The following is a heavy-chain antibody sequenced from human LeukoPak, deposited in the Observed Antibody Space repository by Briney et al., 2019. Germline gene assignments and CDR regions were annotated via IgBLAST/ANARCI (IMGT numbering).Heavy chain of an antibody. Sequence: GGSLRLSCAASGFTFDDYAMHWVRQAPGKGLEWVSGISWNSGSIGYADSVKGRFTISRDNAKNSLYLQMNSLRAEDTALYYCAKAVTHYCSSTSCYYFDYWGQGTLDTVSS. CDR1: GFTFDDYA. CDR3: AKAVTHYCSSTSCYYFDY. D-gene: IGHD2-2*01. V-gene: IGHV3-9*01. J-gene: IGHJ4*02. CDR2: ISWNSGSI.